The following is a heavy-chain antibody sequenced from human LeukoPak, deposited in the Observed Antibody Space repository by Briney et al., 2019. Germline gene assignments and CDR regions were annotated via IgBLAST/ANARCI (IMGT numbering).Heavy chain of an antibody. J-gene: IGHJ5*02. Sequence: QTLSLTCVISGVIVSSSSATWNWSRQSPSRGHERLARPYYMSNWYNDYAVSVKSRTPIIPDTSKNQFSLQVNSVTPEDTAVYYCTSVGGSGINWFDPWGQGTLATVSS. CDR1: GVIVSSSSAT. CDR2: PYYMSNWYN. CDR3: TSVGGSGINWFDP. V-gene: IGHV6-1*01. D-gene: IGHD3-10*01.